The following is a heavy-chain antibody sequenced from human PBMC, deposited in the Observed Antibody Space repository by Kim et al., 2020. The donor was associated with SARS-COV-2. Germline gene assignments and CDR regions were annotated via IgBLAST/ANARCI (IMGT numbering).Heavy chain of an antibody. D-gene: IGHD4-17*01. Sequence: ASVKVSCKASCYTFTSYGISWVRQAPGQGLEWMGWISAYNGNTNYAQKLQGRVTMTTDTSTSTAYMELRSLRSDDTAVYYCASINNYGDFLDYWGQGTLVTVSS. J-gene: IGHJ4*02. CDR1: CYTFTSYG. CDR2: ISAYNGNT. CDR3: ASINNYGDFLDY. V-gene: IGHV1-18*01.